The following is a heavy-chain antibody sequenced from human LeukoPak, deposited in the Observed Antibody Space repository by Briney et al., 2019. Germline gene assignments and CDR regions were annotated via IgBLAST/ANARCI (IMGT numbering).Heavy chain of an antibody. J-gene: IGHJ6*03. D-gene: IGHD3-3*01. V-gene: IGHV1-69*05. CDR3: ARGGFGVVLRTYYYYYMDV. CDR1: GYTFTSYG. CDR2: IIPIFGTA. Sequence: GASVKVSCKASGYTFTSYGISWVRQAPGQGLEWMGGIIPIFGTANYAQKFQGRVTITTDESTSTAYMELSSLRSEDTAVYYCARGGFGVVLRTYYYYYMDVWGKGTTVTVSS.